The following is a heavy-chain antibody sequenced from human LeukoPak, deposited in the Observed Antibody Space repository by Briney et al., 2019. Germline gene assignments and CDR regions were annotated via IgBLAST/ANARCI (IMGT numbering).Heavy chain of an antibody. J-gene: IGHJ4*02. D-gene: IGHD3-10*01. CDR3: ARDLTFYGSGSYGY. Sequence: QPGGSLRLSCAASGFTVSSNYMSWVRQAPGKGLEWVSVIYSGSSTYYANSVKGRFTISRDNSKNTLYLQMNSLRAEDTAVYYCARDLTFYGSGSYGYWGQGTLVTVSS. CDR2: IYSGSST. CDR1: GFTVSSNY. V-gene: IGHV3-53*01.